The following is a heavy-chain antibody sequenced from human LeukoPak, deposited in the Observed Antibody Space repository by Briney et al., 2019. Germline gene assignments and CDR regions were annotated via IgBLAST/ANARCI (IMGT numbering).Heavy chain of an antibody. V-gene: IGHV3-15*01. CDR2: IKSKTDGGTT. J-gene: IGHJ5*01. Sequence: SPGGSLRLSCAASGFTFSNAWMSWVRQAPGKGLEWVGRIKSKTDGGTTDYAAPVKGRLTVSRAYPKNTLYLQMNSMKTEDTAVYYCTTFLASVQQLVYGHCGPIADCWGQGRLVSVSS. D-gene: IGHD6-13*01. CDR3: TTFLASVQQLVYGHCGPIADC. CDR1: GFTFSNAW.